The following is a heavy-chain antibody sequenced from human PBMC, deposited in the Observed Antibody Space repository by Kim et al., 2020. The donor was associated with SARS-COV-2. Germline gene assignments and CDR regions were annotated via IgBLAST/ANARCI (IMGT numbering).Heavy chain of an antibody. CDR2: IRASVDIT. D-gene: IGHD2-15*01. CDR1: GFTFTNHD. Sequence: GGSLRLSCIASGFTFTNHDMNWVRQAPGQGLEWVSLIRASVDITYYADAVKGRFTISRDNSRNTVYLQMNSLRAEDTAIYYCAKDRGLSGGWPVLDYWV. CDR3: AKDRGLSGGWPVLDY. J-gene: IGHJ4*01. V-gene: IGHV3-23*01.